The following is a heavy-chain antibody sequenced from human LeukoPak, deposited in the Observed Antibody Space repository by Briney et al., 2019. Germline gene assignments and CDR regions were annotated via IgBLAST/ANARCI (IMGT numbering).Heavy chain of an antibody. V-gene: IGHV3-49*04. J-gene: IGHJ4*02. CDR3: TRVTTIFGVVIIAGSVFDY. CDR1: GFTFGDYA. D-gene: IGHD3-3*01. CDR2: IRSKAYGGTT. Sequence: GGSLRLSCTASGFTFGDYAMSWVRQAPGKGLEWVGFIRSKAYGGTTEYAASVKGRFTISRDDSKSIAYLQMNSLKTEDTGVFYCTRVTTIFGVVIIAGSVFDYWGQGTLVTVSS.